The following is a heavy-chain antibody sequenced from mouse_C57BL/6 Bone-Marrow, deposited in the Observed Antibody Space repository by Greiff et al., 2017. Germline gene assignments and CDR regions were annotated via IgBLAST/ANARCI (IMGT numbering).Heavy chain of an antibody. CDR3: ARHRATYFDY. V-gene: IGHV5-6*02. D-gene: IGHD3-3*01. CDR2: LSSGGSYT. CDR1: GFTFSSYG. J-gene: IGHJ2*01. Sequence: EVMLVESGGDLVQPGGSLKLSCAASGFTFSSYGMSWVRQTPDKRLEWVATLSSGGSYTYYPDSVKGRFTISRDNAKNTLYLHMSSLKSEDTAMYYCARHRATYFDYWGQGTTLTVSS.